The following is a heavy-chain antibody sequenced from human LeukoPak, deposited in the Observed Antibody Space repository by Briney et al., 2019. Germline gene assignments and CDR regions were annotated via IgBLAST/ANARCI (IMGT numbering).Heavy chain of an antibody. CDR1: GGSISSCY. CDR3: ARGKGGNMGYYYMDV. Sequence: SETLSLTCTVSGGSISSCYWSWIRQPPGKGLEWIGYIYYSGSTNYNPSLKSRVTISVDTSKNQFSLKLSSVTAADTAVYYCARGKGGNMGYYYMDVWGKGTTVTVSS. V-gene: IGHV4-59*01. J-gene: IGHJ6*03. CDR2: IYYSGST. D-gene: IGHD2/OR15-2a*01.